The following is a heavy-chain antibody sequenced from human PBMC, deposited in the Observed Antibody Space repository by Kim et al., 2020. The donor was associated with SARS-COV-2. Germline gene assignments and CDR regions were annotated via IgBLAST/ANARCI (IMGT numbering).Heavy chain of an antibody. V-gene: IGHV3-7*01. CDR1: GFRFQNYW. J-gene: IGHJ6*02. Sequence: GGSLRLSCAASGFRFQNYWMAWVRQAPGKGLEWVANIKQDEGEKYYVDSVKGRFTISRDNAKDSLYLQMDSLRAEDTAVYYCARVGLNTTEDFYYAMDVWGQGTTVTVSS. CDR2: IKQDEGEK. D-gene: IGHD1-1*01. CDR3: ARVGLNTTEDFYYAMDV.